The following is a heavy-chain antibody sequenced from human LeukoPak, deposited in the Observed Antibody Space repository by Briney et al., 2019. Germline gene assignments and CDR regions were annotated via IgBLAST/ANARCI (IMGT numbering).Heavy chain of an antibody. J-gene: IGHJ5*02. CDR3: TTDRTIVVVVAATGLDP. CDR2: IKSKTDGGTT. D-gene: IGHD2-15*01. CDR1: GIPFIDAW. V-gene: IGHV3-15*01. Sequence: GGSLRLSCELSGIPFIDAWMSWVRQAPGKGLEWVGRIKSKTDGGTTDYAAPVKGRFTISRDDSKNTLYLQMNSLKTEDTAVYYCTTDRTIVVVVAATGLDPWGQGTLVTVSS.